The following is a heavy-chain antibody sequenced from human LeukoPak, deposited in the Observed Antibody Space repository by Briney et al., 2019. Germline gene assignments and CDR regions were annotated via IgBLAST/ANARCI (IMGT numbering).Heavy chain of an antibody. Sequence: GGSLRLSCAASGFTFSSYGMHWVRQAPGKGLEWVAVIWYDGSNKYYADSVKGRFTISRDNSKDTLYLQMNSLRAEDTAVYYCARDAHCSGGSCYLTIYYYYGMDVWGQGTTVTVSS. CDR3: ARDAHCSGGSCYLTIYYYYGMDV. CDR2: IWYDGSNK. D-gene: IGHD2-15*01. CDR1: GFTFSSYG. V-gene: IGHV3-33*08. J-gene: IGHJ6*02.